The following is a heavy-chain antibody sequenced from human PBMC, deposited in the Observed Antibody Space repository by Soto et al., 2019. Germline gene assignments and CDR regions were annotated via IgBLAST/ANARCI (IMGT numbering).Heavy chain of an antibody. CDR2: INGGGDVK. CDR1: GFDFANYE. CDR3: ARLSGDGFWKSYSPYNLFES. Sequence: PGGSLRLSCAASGFDFANYEMQWVRQAPGKRMDCVGYINGGGDVKYYADSVEGRFTISRDNANNALFLQMDNLRAEDTAIYYCARLSGDGFWKSYSPYNLFESWGQGALVTVSS. V-gene: IGHV3-48*03. J-gene: IGHJ5*01. D-gene: IGHD3-3*01.